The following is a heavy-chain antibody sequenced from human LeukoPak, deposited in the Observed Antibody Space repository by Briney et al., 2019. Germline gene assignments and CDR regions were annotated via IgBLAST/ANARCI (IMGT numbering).Heavy chain of an antibody. CDR3: ARTGYSYRYYFNY. CDR1: GGSISSSSYY. J-gene: IGHJ4*02. CDR2: IYYSGST. V-gene: IGHV4-39*01. Sequence: SETLSLTCAVSGGSISSSSYYWGWIRRPPGKGLEWIGSIYYSGSTYYNPSLKSRVTISVDTSKNQFSLKLSSVTAADTAVYYCARTGYSYRYYFNYWGQGTLVTVSS. D-gene: IGHD5-18*01.